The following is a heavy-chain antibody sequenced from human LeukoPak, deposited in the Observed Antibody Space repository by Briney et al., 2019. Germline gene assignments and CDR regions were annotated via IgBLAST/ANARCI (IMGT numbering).Heavy chain of an antibody. V-gene: IGHV3-74*01. CDR2: ITRDGSST. CDR1: GFTFSSSW. D-gene: IGHD3-16*01. J-gene: IGHJ6*04. Sequence: GRSLRLSCAASGFTFSSSWMHWVRQAPGKGLVWVSRITRDGSSTTYADSVTGRFTTSRDNAKNTLYLQMDSLRDDDTAVYYWARDPGYESWSPFWGGMDVWGNGTTVIVSS. CDR3: ARDPGYESWSPFWGGMDV.